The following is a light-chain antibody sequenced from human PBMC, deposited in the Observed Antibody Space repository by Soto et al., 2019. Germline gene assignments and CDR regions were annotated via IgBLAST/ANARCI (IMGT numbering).Light chain of an antibody. CDR2: DAS. CDR1: QSVSSY. Sequence: EIVLTQSPATLSLSPGERATLSCRASQSVSSYLAWYQQKAGQAPRLLIYDASNRATGIPARFSGSGSRTDCTLTISSLEPEDFAVYFCHHRSNWPLTFGQGTRLEIK. V-gene: IGKV3-11*01. J-gene: IGKJ5*01. CDR3: HHRSNWPLT.